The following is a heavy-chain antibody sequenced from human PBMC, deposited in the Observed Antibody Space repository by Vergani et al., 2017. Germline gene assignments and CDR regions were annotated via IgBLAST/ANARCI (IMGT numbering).Heavy chain of an antibody. CDR2: ISRGGGDI. CDR3: TTAWGLYYLHGEYFQY. V-gene: IGHV3-23*01. CDR1: GFTLDTYT. D-gene: IGHD3-10*01. J-gene: IGHJ1*01. Sequence: EVQLLESGGGLVQPGGSRRLSCAGAGFTLDTYTMAYVGQAPGKGLEWVATISRGGGDIFYADSVKGRFTISRDNSKNTLFLQMNSLKDEDTAVYYCTTAWGLYYLHGEYFQYWGRGTLVSVSS.